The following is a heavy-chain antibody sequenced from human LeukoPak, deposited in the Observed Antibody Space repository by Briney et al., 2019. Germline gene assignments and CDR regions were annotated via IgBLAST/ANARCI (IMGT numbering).Heavy chain of an antibody. CDR2: IKQDGSEK. V-gene: IGHV3-7*01. J-gene: IGHJ4*02. Sequence: GGSLRLSCAASGFTFSSYSMNWVRQAPGKGLEWAANIKQDGSEKYYVDSVKGRFTISRDNAKNSLYLQMNSLRVEDTAVYYCVRDLGPAWYWGQGTLVTVSS. CDR1: GFTFSSYS. CDR3: VRDLGPAWY.